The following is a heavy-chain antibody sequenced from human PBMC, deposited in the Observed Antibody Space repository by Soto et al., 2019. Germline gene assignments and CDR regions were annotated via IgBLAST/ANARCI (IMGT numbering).Heavy chain of an antibody. J-gene: IGHJ4*02. V-gene: IGHV1-46*01. D-gene: IGHD6-13*01. CDR3: AKVLSELVPRYFDT. CDR1: GYTFTTYD. CDR2: ITPGGGIT. Sequence: QVQLVQSGAEVKKPGASVRVSCKASGYTFTTYDIHWVRQAPGLGLEWMGIITPGGGITSYAQKFKCRITMTRDTSTSTVYMELSSLRSEDTAMYYCAKVLSELVPRYFDTWGQGTLVTGSS.